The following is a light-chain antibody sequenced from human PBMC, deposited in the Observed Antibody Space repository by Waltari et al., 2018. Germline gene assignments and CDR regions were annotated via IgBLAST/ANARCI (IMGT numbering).Light chain of an antibody. CDR1: QSVRGN. V-gene: IGKV3-15*01. Sequence: EIVMTQFPATLSVSPGERATLPCRASQSVRGNLAWYQQKPGQAPRLLIYAASTRATGIPASFSGSGAGTEFTLTISSLQSEDFAVYYCQQYNNWPLTFGGGTKVEIK. CDR3: QQYNNWPLT. CDR2: AAS. J-gene: IGKJ4*01.